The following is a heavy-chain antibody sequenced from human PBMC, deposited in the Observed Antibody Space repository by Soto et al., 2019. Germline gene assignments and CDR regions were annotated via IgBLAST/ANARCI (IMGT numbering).Heavy chain of an antibody. CDR1: GGSISSRSYY. Sequence: QLQLQESGPGLVKPSETLSLTCTVSGGSISSRSYYWGWIRQPPGKGLEWIGSMYYSGSTYYNPSLKSRVTISVDTSKNPFSLKLRSVTAAATAVYYCAAGPVTLYYYYYGMDVWGQGTTVTVSS. J-gene: IGHJ6*02. V-gene: IGHV4-39*01. CDR2: MYYSGST. D-gene: IGHD4-17*01. CDR3: AAGPVTLYYYYYGMDV.